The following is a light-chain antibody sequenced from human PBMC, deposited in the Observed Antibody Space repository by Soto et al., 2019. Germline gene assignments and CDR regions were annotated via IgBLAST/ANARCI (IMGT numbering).Light chain of an antibody. V-gene: IGLV2-14*01. CDR3: SSYTRISTWV. Sequence: QSVLTQPASVSGSPGQSITISCTGTSSDVGGYAFVSWYQQHPGKAPQLMIYEVSNRPSGVSNRFSGSKSGNTASLIISGLQAEDEADYYCSSYTRISTWVFGGGTKLTVL. J-gene: IGLJ3*02. CDR1: SSDVGGYAF. CDR2: EVS.